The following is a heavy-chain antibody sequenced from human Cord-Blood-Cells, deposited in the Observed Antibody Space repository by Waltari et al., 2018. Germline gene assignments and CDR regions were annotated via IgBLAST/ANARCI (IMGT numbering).Heavy chain of an antibody. CDR3: ARHGVQDAFDI. V-gene: IGHV4-59*08. Sequence: QVQLQESGPGLVKPSETLSLTYTVSGGSISSYYWSWIRQPPGKGLEWIGYIYYSGSTNYNPSLKSRGTISVDTSKNQFSLKLSSVTAADTAVYYCARHGVQDAFDIWGQGTMVTVSS. CDR2: IYYSGST. J-gene: IGHJ3*02. CDR1: GGSISSYY. D-gene: IGHD1-1*01.